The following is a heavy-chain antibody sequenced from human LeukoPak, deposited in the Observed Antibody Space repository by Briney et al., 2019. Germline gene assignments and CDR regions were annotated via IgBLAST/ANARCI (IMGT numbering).Heavy chain of an antibody. CDR1: GYTFTGYY. D-gene: IGHD5-24*01. V-gene: IGHV1-2*02. Sequence: ASVKVSCKASGYTFTGYYMHWVRQAPGQGLEWMGWINPNSGGTNYAQKFQGRVTMTRDTSISTAYMELSRLRSDDTAVYYCARGLKERVEIATQLDYWGQGTLVTVSS. CDR2: INPNSGGT. J-gene: IGHJ4*02. CDR3: ARGLKERVEIATQLDY.